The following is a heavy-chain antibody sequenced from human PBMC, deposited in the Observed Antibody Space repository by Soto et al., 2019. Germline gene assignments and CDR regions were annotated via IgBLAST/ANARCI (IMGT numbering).Heavy chain of an antibody. CDR2: IYYSGST. CDR1: GGSIISSSYY. Sequence: PSETLSLTCTVSGGSIISSSYYWGWIRQPPGKGLEWIGSIYYSGSTYYNPSLKSRVTISVDTSKNQFSLKLSSVTAADTAVYYCARHGDYYGSGSLFYYYYGMDVWGQGTTVTVSS. V-gene: IGHV4-39*01. D-gene: IGHD3-10*01. CDR3: ARHGDYYGSGSLFYYYYGMDV. J-gene: IGHJ6*02.